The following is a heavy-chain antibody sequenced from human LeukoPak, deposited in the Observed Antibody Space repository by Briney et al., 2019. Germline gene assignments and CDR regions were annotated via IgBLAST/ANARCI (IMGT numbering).Heavy chain of an antibody. CDR2: IWYDGSNK. CDR1: GFTFSSYG. V-gene: IGHV3-33*01. J-gene: IGHJ4*02. D-gene: IGHD6-6*01. Sequence: HPGGSLRLSCAASGFTFSSYGMHWVRQAPGKGLEWVAVIWYDGSNKYYADSVKGRFTISRDNSKNTLYLQMNSLRAEDTAVYYCARDGEQLDLDYWGQGTLVTVSS. CDR3: ARDGEQLDLDY.